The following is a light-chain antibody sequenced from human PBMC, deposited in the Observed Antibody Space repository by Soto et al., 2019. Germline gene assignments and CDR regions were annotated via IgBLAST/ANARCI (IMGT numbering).Light chain of an antibody. CDR1: SSNIGAGYD. CDR3: QSYDSSLSGNVV. V-gene: IGLV1-40*01. J-gene: IGLJ2*01. CDR2: GNS. Sequence: QSVLTQPPSVSGAPGQRVTISCTGSSSNIGAGYDVHWYQQLPGTAPKLLIYGNSNRPSGVPDRFSGSKSGTSASLAITGLQAEDEADYYGQSYDSSLSGNVVFGGGTKVTV.